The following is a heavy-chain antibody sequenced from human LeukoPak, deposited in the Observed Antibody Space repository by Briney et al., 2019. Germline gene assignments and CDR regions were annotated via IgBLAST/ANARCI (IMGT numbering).Heavy chain of an antibody. V-gene: IGHV1-2*04. CDR3: ARDPFGAEAPPRSAFDI. D-gene: IGHD3-16*01. Sequence: GGSLRLSCAASGFTFSSYAMHWVRQAPGQGLEWMGWINPNSGGTNYAQKFQGWVTMTRDTSISTAYMELSRLRSDDTAVYYCARDPFGAEAPPRSAFDIWGQGTMVTVSS. CDR1: GFTFSSYA. CDR2: INPNSGGT. J-gene: IGHJ3*02.